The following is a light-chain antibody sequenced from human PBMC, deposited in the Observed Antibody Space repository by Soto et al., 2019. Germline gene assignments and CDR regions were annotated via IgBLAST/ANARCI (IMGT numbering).Light chain of an antibody. V-gene: IGKV3-15*01. CDR1: QSVSSN. CDR3: QQYNNWPRT. CDR2: GAS. Sequence: EIVMTQSPATLSVSPGERATLSCRASQSVSSNLAWYQQKPGQAPRLLIYGASTRATGIPARFSGSGSGTEFTLTINSLQSEDFAVYYCQQYNNWPRTFGHGTKVEIK. J-gene: IGKJ1*01.